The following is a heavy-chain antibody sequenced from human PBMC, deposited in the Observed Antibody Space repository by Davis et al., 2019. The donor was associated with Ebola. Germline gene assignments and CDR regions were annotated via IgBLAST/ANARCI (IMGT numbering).Heavy chain of an antibody. D-gene: IGHD3-22*01. Sequence: PGGSLRLSCAASGFTFSSYGMHWVRQAPGKGLEWVAVISYDGSNKYYADSVKGRFTISRDNSRNTLYLQMNSLRAEDTAVYHCAKESRDRSGYDFDYWGQGTLVTVSS. CDR1: GFTFSSYG. V-gene: IGHV3-30*18. J-gene: IGHJ4*02. CDR2: ISYDGSNK. CDR3: AKESRDRSGYDFDY.